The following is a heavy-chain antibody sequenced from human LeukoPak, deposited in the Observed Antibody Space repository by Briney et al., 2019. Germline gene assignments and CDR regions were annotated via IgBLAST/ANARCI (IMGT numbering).Heavy chain of an antibody. D-gene: IGHD6-6*01. CDR3: ARGAYSSSSGWFDP. CDR1: GFSISSGSYY. J-gene: IGHJ5*02. Sequence: SETLSLTCTVSGFSISSGSYYWSWIRQPAGKGLEWIGCIYTSGSTNYNPSLNSRITISVDTSKNQFSLKLSSVTAADTAVYYCARGAYSSSSGWFDPWGQGTLVTVSS. V-gene: IGHV4-61*02. CDR2: IYTSGST.